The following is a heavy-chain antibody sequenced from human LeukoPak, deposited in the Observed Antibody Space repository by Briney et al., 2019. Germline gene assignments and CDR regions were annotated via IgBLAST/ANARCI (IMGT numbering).Heavy chain of an antibody. V-gene: IGHV1-46*01. D-gene: IGHD2-8*01. CDR2: INPIGGRT. CDR1: GYTFTSYY. CDR3: ARELGYCTNGVCYNYFDY. J-gene: IGHJ4*02. Sequence: ASVKVSCKPSGYTFTSYYMHWVRHAPGQGLECMGIINPIGGRTSQAQKFQGRVTMTRDMSTSTVYMELSSLRSEDTAVYYGARELGYCTNGVCYNYFDYWGQGTLVTVSS.